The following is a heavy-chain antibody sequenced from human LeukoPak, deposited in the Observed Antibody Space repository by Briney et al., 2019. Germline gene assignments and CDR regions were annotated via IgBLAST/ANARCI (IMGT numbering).Heavy chain of an antibody. Sequence: SETLSLTCTVSGGSISSYYWSWIRQPPGKGLEWIGYIYYSGSTNYNPSLKSRVTISVDTSKNQFSLKLSSVTAADTAVYYCARVEQWLVGWFDPWGQGTLVTVSS. CDR3: ARVEQWLVGWFDP. D-gene: IGHD6-19*01. J-gene: IGHJ5*02. CDR2: IYYSGST. V-gene: IGHV4-59*01. CDR1: GGSISSYY.